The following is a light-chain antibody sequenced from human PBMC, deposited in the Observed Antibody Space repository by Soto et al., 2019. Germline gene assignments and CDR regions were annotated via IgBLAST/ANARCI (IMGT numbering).Light chain of an antibody. J-gene: IGKJ2*01. CDR2: GAS. CDR1: QSVSSSY. Sequence: EIVLTQSPGTLSLSPGERATLSCRASQSVSSSYLAWYQQKPGQAPRLLIYGASTRATDIPGRFSGSGSWTDFTLTISRLEPEDFAVYYCQQYGSSPLYTFGQGTKLEI. CDR3: QQYGSSPLYT. V-gene: IGKV3-20*01.